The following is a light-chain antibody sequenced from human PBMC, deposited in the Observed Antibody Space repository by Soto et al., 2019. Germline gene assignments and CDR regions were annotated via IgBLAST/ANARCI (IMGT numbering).Light chain of an antibody. CDR2: EVN. Sequence: QSALTQPPSASGSPGQSVTISCTGTSSDVGGYNYVSWYQQHPGKAPKVMIYEVNKRPSGVPDRFSGSKSGNTASLTVSELQAEDEADYYCSSYAGSNNPDVVFGGGTKGTVL. CDR1: SSDVGGYNY. J-gene: IGLJ2*01. V-gene: IGLV2-8*01. CDR3: SSYAGSNNPDVV.